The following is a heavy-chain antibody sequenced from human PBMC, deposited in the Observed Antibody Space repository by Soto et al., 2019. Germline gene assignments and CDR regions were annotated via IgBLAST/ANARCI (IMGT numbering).Heavy chain of an antibody. D-gene: IGHD2-15*01. J-gene: IGHJ4*02. V-gene: IGHV4-4*02. CDR2: IYHSGST. CDR3: ARDLGYCSGGSCYGFDY. CDR1: GGSISSSNW. Sequence: ASETLSLTCAVSGGSISSSNWWSWVRQPPGKGLEWIGEIYHSGSTNYNPSLKSRVTISVDKSKNQFSLKLSSVTAADTAVYYCARDLGYCSGGSCYGFDYWGQGTLVTVSS.